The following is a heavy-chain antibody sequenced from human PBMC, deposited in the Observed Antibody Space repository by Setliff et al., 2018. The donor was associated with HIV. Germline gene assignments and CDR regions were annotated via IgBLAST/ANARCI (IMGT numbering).Heavy chain of an antibody. CDR3: ASSWSRVPYYGLDV. Sequence: GASVKVSCKASGGTFSSYAISWVRQAPGQGLEWMGGIIPIFGTANYAQKFQGRVTITTDESTSTAYMELSSLRSEDTAVYYCASSWSRVPYYGLDVWGQGTTVTVSS. V-gene: IGHV1-69*05. J-gene: IGHJ6*02. CDR1: GGTFSSYA. CDR2: IIPIFGTA. D-gene: IGHD6-13*01.